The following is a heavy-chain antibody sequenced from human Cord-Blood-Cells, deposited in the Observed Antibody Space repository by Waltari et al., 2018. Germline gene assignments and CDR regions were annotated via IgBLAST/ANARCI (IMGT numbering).Heavy chain of an antibody. CDR1: GGSFSGYY. J-gene: IGHJ6*02. CDR3: ARGYCSSTSCYYYYYYGMDV. CDR2: INHSGST. V-gene: IGHV4-34*01. Sequence: QVQLQQWGAGLLKPSETLSLTCAVYGGSFSGYYWSWIRQPPGKGPEWIGEINHSGSTNYHPSLKSRVTISVDTSKNQFSLKLSSVTAADTAVYYCARGYCSSTSCYYYYYYGMDVWGQGTTVTVSS. D-gene: IGHD2-2*01.